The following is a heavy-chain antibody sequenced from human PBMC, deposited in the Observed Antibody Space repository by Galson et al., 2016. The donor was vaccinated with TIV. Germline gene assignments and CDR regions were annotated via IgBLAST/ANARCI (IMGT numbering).Heavy chain of an antibody. CDR1: GGIFNSYA. D-gene: IGHD4-23*01. Sequence: SVKVSCKASGGIFNSYAISWVRQAPGQGLEWMGRIIAIFGTTNYAQKFQDRVTITADESTSTVYMELRSLRSDDTAVYYCARVVGTVITQKSFDFWGQGTPVIVSS. CDR2: IIAIFGTT. J-gene: IGHJ4*02. V-gene: IGHV1-69*13. CDR3: ARVVGTVITQKSFDF.